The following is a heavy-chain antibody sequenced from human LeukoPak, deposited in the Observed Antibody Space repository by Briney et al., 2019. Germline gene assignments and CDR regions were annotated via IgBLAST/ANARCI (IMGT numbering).Heavy chain of an antibody. CDR3: ARDLAYYYDSSGYFDY. CDR1: GYTFTSYY. V-gene: IGHV1-46*01. CDR2: INPSGGST. D-gene: IGHD3-22*01. J-gene: IGHJ4*02. Sequence: ASVKVSCKASGYTFTSYYMHWVRQAPGQGLEWMGIINPSGGSTSYAQKFQGRVTMTRDTSTSTVYMELSSLRSEDTAVYYCARDLAYYYDSSGYFDYWGQGTLVTDSS.